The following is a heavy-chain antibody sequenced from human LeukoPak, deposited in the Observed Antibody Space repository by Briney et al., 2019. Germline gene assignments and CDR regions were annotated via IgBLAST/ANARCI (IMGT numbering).Heavy chain of an antibody. CDR2: INAGNGNT. CDR1: GYTFTSYA. D-gene: IGHD3-9*01. CDR3: ARAAHYDILVHTFDY. Sequence: ASVKVSCKASGYTFTSYAMHWVRQAPGQRLEWMGWINAGNGNTRYSQKFQGRVTITRDTSASTAYMELSRLRSDDTAVYYCARAAHYDILVHTFDYWGQGTLVTVSS. J-gene: IGHJ4*02. V-gene: IGHV1-3*01.